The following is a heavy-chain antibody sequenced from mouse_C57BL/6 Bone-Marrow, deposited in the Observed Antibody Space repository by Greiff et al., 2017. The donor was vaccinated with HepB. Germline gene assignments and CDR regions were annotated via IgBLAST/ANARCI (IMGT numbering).Heavy chain of an antibody. CDR1: GYSFTGYF. CDR3: ARGLYDYDGPFAY. D-gene: IGHD2-4*01. CDR2: INPYNGDT. V-gene: IGHV1-20*01. J-gene: IGHJ3*01. Sequence: VQLKQSGPELVKPGDSVKISCKASGYSFTGYFMNWVMQSHGKSLEWIGRINPYNGDTFYNQKFKGQATLTVDKSSSTAHMELRSLTSEDSAVYYCARGLYDYDGPFAYWGQGTLVTVSA.